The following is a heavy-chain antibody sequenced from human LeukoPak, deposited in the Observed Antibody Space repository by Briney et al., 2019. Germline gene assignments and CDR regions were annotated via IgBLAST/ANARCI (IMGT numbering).Heavy chain of an antibody. CDR1: GGSISSYY. CDR3: ARGLFGVFDY. Sequence: SETLSLTCTVSGGSISSYYWSWIRQPPGQGLEWIGYIYYSGSTNYNPSLKSRVTISVDTSKNQFSLKLSSVTAADAAVYYCARGLFGVFDYWGQGTLVTVSS. D-gene: IGHD3-3*01. CDR2: IYYSGST. J-gene: IGHJ4*02. V-gene: IGHV4-59*01.